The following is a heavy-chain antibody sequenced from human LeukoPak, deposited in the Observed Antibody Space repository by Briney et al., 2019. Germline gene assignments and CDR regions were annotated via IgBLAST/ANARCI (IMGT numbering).Heavy chain of an antibody. CDR2: IYYSGST. D-gene: IGHD5-24*01. J-gene: IGHJ3*02. CDR1: GGAISGRRDY. V-gene: IGHV4-39*01. CDR3: ARNVSRGEPGGAFDI. Sequence: SETLSLTCSVSGGAISGRRDYWVWIRQPPGKGLEWIASIYYSGSTHYNPSLKSRVTISVETSRNQFSLELRSATAADSAMYYCARNVSRGEPGGAFDIWGQGTMVTVSS.